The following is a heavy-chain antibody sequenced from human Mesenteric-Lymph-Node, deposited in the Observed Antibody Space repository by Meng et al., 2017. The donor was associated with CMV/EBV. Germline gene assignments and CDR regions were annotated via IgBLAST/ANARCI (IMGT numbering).Heavy chain of an antibody. V-gene: IGHV1-18*01. CDR1: GYTFTSYG. D-gene: IGHD2-2*01. J-gene: IGHJ6*02. Sequence: ASVKVSCKASGYTFTSYGISWVRQAPGQGPEWMGWITAYNGNTDYAQKFQGRVTMTTDTSTSTVYMELRSLRSDDTAVYYCARDMGGVVPAATGGYYYYGMDVWGQGTTVTVSS. CDR3: ARDMGGVVPAATGGYYYYGMDV. CDR2: ITAYNGNT.